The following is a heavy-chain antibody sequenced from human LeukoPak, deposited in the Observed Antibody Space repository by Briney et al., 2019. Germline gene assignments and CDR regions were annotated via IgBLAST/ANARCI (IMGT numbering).Heavy chain of an antibody. CDR1: GDSISSYY. J-gene: IGHJ4*02. V-gene: IGHV4-59*12. D-gene: IGHD2-21*01. CDR3: ARENVVAQGTFDY. Sequence: SETLSLTCTVSGDSISSYYWSWIRQPPGKGLEWIGYIYYSGSTNYNPSLKSRVTISVDTSKNQISLKLTFVTAADTAFYFCARENVVAQGTFDYWGQGALVTVSS. CDR2: IYYSGST.